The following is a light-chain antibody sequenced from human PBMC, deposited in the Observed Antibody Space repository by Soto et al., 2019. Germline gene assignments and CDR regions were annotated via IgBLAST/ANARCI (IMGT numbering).Light chain of an antibody. CDR3: ETWDSNTYVV. CDR2: LEGSGSY. Sequence: QSVLTQSSSASASLGSSVKLTCTLSSGHSSYIIAWHQQQPGKAPRYLMKLEGSGSYNKGSGVPDRFSGSSSGADRYLTISNLQLEDEADYYCETWDSNTYVVFGGGTQLTVL. J-gene: IGLJ2*01. V-gene: IGLV4-60*02. CDR1: SGHSSYI.